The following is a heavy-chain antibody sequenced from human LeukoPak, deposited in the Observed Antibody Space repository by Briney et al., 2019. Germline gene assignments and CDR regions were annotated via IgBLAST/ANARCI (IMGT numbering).Heavy chain of an antibody. CDR3: ARDGALPGGGDYLSDY. CDR2: IYYSGST. CDR1: GGSISSYY. D-gene: IGHD2-21*01. J-gene: IGHJ4*02. V-gene: IGHV4-59*01. Sequence: PSETLSLTCTVSGGSISSYYWSWIRQPPGKRLEWIGYIYYSGSTNYNPSLKSRVTISIDTSKNQFSLKLSSVTAADTAVYFCARDGALPGGGDYLSDYWGQGTLVTVSS.